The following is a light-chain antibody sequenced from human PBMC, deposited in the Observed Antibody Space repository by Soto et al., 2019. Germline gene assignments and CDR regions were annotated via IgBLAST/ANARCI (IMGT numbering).Light chain of an antibody. CDR3: QQYGSSRT. J-gene: IGKJ1*01. CDR1: QSVSSSY. V-gene: IGKV3-20*01. Sequence: EIVLTQSPGTLSLSPGERATLSCRASQSVSSSYLAWYQQKPGQAPRLLIYNASRRATGIPDRFSGSGSGTDFTLTISRLEPEDFAVYYCQQYGSSRTFGQGTRAEIK. CDR2: NAS.